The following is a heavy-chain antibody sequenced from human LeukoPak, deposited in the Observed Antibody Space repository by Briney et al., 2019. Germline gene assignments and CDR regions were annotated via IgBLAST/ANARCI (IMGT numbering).Heavy chain of an antibody. CDR2: INTNTGNP. D-gene: IGHD3/OR15-3a*01. V-gene: IGHV7-4-1*02. Sequence: ASVKVSCKTSGYTFTSYAVNWVRQAPGQGLEWMGWINTNTGNPTYAQGFTGRFVFSLDTSVSTAYLEISSLKAEDTAVYYCARVGVPMIWYYFDYWGQGTLVTVSS. J-gene: IGHJ4*02. CDR3: ARVGVPMIWYYFDY. CDR1: GYTFTSYA.